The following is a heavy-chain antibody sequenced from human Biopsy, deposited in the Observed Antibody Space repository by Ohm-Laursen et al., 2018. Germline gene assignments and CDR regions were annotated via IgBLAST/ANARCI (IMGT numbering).Heavy chain of an antibody. V-gene: IGHV4-34*01. CDR2: INHSGRT. Sequence: TLSLTCAMYGESFNGYYWSWIRQTPGKGLEWIGEINHSGRTNYNPSLKSRVTISVDTSKNQFSLKVRSVTAADTAVYYCARQVDFWSGYVDYWGQGTLVAVSS. J-gene: IGHJ4*02. CDR1: GESFNGYY. CDR3: ARQVDFWSGYVDY. D-gene: IGHD3-3*01.